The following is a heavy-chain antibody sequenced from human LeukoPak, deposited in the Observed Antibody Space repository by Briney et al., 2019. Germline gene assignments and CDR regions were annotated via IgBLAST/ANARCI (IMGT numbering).Heavy chain of an antibody. V-gene: IGHV3-30-3*01. Sequence: GGSLRLSCAASGFTFSSYAMHWVRQAPGKGLEWVAVISYDGSNKYYADSVKGRFTISRDNSKNTLYLQMSSLRVEDTAVYFCVTARERRGYTGYDWNYFDHWGQGSLVTVSS. CDR3: VTARERRGYTGYDWNYFDH. CDR1: GFTFSSYA. D-gene: IGHD5-12*01. J-gene: IGHJ4*02. CDR2: ISYDGSNK.